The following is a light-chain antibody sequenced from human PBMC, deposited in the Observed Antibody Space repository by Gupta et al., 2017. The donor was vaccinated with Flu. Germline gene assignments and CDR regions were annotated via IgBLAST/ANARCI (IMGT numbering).Light chain of an antibody. J-gene: IGLJ3*02. V-gene: IGLV2-23*02. CDR2: EVR. Sequence: SITISCTGTSSDVGYYNLVSWYQNHPGKAPKLMIYEVRKRPSGVSNRFSGSKSGNTASLTISGLQAEDEADYYCCSYIGGSTWVFGGGTKLNVL. CDR3: CSYIGGSTWV. CDR1: SSDVGYYNL.